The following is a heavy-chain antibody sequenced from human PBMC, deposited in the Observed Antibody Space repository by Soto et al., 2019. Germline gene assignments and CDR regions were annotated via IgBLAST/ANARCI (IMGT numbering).Heavy chain of an antibody. CDR3: AKDRQDYGSGSYYDY. V-gene: IGHV3-23*01. CDR2: ISGGGGST. Sequence: EVQLLESGGGLVQPGGSLRLSCAASGFTFSSYAMSWVRQAPGMGLEWVSAISGGGGSTYYADSVKGRFTISRDNSKNMLYLQMNSLRAEDTAVYYCAKDRQDYGSGSYYDYWGQGTLFTVSS. CDR1: GFTFSSYA. J-gene: IGHJ4*02. D-gene: IGHD3-10*01.